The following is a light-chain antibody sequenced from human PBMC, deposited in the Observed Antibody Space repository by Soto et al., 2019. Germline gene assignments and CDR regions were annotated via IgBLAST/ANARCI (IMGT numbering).Light chain of an antibody. CDR1: KDISTY. V-gene: IGKV1-33*01. J-gene: IGKJ3*01. CDR2: AAS. Sequence: DIQMTQSPSSLSAFVGDRVTITGQASKDISTYVNWYQQKPGKTPNLLIYAASNLETRVPSRFSGSGSGTKFTLTISRLQSEDIGTYYCQQYDNLPVTFGPGTKVNVK. CDR3: QQYDNLPVT.